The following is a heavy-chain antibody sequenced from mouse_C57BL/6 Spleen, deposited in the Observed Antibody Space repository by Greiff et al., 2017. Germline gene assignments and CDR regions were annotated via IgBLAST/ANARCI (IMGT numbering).Heavy chain of an antibody. CDR1: GYTFTSYW. CDR2: IYPSDSET. CDR3: ARGGLYYGNYFDY. D-gene: IGHD2-1*01. Sequence: QVQLQQPGAELVRPGSSVKLSCKASGYTFTSYWMDWVKQRPGQGLEWIGNIYPSDSETHYNQKFKDKATLTVDKSSSTAYMQLSSLTSEDSAVYYCARGGLYYGNYFDYWGQGTTLTVSS. J-gene: IGHJ2*01. V-gene: IGHV1-61*01.